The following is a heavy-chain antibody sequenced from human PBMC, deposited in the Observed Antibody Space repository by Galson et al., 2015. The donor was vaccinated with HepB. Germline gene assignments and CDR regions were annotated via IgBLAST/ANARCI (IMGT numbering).Heavy chain of an antibody. D-gene: IGHD5-18*01. CDR2: ISGSGGST. CDR1: GFTFSSYA. CDR3: AKVRGYSYAPGEN. V-gene: IGHV3-23*01. J-gene: IGHJ4*02. Sequence: SLRLSCAASGFTFSSYAMSWVRQAPGKGLEWVSAISGSGGSTYYADSVKGRFTISRDNSKNTLYLQMNSLRAEDTAVYYCAKVRGYSYAPGENWGQGTLVTVSS.